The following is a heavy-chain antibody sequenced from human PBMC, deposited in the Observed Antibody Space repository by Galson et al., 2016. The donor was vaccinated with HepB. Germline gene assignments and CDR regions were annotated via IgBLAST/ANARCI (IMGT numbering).Heavy chain of an antibody. CDR1: GFTFSSHA. CDR2: ISYDANNK. CDR3: ARDYCASCYGEVYFDY. D-gene: IGHD2-2*01. V-gene: IGHV3-30-3*01. Sequence: SLRLSCAASGFTFSSHAMHWVRQTPGKGLEWVAVISYDANNKDYADSVKGRFTISRDNSKNTLYLQMSNLRAEDTAVYYCARDYCASCYGEVYFDYWGQGSLVTVSS. J-gene: IGHJ4*02.